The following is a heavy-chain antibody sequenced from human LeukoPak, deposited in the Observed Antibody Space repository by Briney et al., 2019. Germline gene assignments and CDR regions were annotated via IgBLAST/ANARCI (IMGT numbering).Heavy chain of an antibody. CDR1: GFTFSSYW. V-gene: IGHV3-7*01. J-gene: IGHJ4*02. Sequence: GGSLRLSCAASGFTFSSYWMSWVRQAPGKGLEWVANIKQDGSEKYYVDSVKGRFTISRDNAKNSLYLQMNSLRAGDTAVYYCAKFSSGWYYFDYRGQGTLVTVSS. CDR3: AKFSSGWYYFDY. CDR2: IKQDGSEK. D-gene: IGHD6-19*01.